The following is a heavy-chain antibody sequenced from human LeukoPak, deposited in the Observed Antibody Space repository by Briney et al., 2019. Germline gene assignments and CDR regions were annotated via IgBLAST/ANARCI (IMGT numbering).Heavy chain of an antibody. CDR2: FDPEDAEA. CDR3: ATYSPLSRATTVIVMWTAFDV. J-gene: IGHJ3*01. CDR1: GYALSELS. D-gene: IGHD1-26*01. V-gene: IGHV1-24*01. Sequence: GASVKVSCKVSGYALSELSMHWVRQAPGKGLEWMGNFDPEDAEAVYAQKFQGRLTMTEDTSTDTAYMELTSLRSEDTAVYYCATYSPLSRATTVIVMWTAFDVWGQGTMVTVSS.